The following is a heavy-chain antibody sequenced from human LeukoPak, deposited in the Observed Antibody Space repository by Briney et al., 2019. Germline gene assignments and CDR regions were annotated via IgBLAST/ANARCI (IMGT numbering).Heavy chain of an antibody. CDR2: ISGGSAGSI. J-gene: IGHJ4*02. V-gene: IGHV3-23*01. D-gene: IGHD3-22*01. CDR3: AKEFNSGSYYGFSDY. Sequence: GGSLRLSCAASGFTFSSYAMRWVRQAPGKGLEWVSAISGGSAGSIDYADSVKGRFTISRDNSKNTLYLQMNSLRAEDTAVYYCAKEFNSGSYYGFSDYWGQGTLVTVSS. CDR1: GFTFSSYA.